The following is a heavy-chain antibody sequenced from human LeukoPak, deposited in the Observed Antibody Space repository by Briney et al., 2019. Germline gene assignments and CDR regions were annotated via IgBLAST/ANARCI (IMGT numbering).Heavy chain of an antibody. V-gene: IGHV4-39*01. J-gene: IGHJ5*02. D-gene: IGHD3-22*01. CDR3: GRHNIFYDSSGYQNWFDP. CDR1: SGSISSSNYY. Sequence: SETLSLTCSVSSGSISSSNYYWGWIRQPPGKGLEWIASIYSSGSTYYNPSLKSRVTISVDTSKNQFSLKLSSVTAADTAVYYCGRHNIFYDSSGYQNWFDPWGQGTQVTVSS. CDR2: IYSSGST.